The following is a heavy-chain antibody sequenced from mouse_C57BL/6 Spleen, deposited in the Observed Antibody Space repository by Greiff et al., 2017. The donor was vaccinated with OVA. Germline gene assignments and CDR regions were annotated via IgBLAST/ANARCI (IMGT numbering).Heavy chain of an antibody. CDR2: ISYDGSN. D-gene: IGHD1-1*01. J-gene: IGHJ4*01. CDR3: ARGDGSRAMDY. V-gene: IGHV3-6*01. CDR1: GYSITSGYY. Sequence: EVQLVESGPGLVKPSQSLSLTCSVTGYSITSGYYWNWIRQFPGNKLEWMGYISYDGSNNYNPSLKNRISITRDTSKIQFFLKLNSVTTEDTATYYCARGDGSRAMDYWGQGTSVTVSS.